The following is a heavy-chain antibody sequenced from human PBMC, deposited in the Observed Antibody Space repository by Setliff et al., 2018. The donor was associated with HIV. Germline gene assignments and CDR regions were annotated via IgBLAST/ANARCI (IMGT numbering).Heavy chain of an antibody. CDR1: GYNFNTHY. Sequence: GPSVKVSCKASGYNFNTHYIHFIRQAPGHGLEWMGVINPGSRSADYAQKFQGRVTLTRDTSTGTVYMQLSSLRSDDTAVYYCARVYCSTTSCNDEYFYDYWGQGTLVTVSS. CDR3: ARVYCSTTSCNDEYFYDY. J-gene: IGHJ4*01. V-gene: IGHV1-46*02. CDR2: INPGSRSA. D-gene: IGHD2-2*01.